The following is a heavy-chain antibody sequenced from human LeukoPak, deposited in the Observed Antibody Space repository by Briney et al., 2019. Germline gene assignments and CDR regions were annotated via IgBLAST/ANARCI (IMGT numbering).Heavy chain of an antibody. J-gene: IGHJ4*02. CDR2: IIPIFGTA. CDR3: ARDQEGFDY. CDR1: GGTFSSYG. Sequence: ASVKVSCKASGGTFSSYGINWVRQAPGQGLEWMGGIIPIFGTADYAPKFQGRVTITADESTSTVHMELSGLRSEDTAVYYCARDQEGFDYWGQGTLVTVSS. V-gene: IGHV1-69*13.